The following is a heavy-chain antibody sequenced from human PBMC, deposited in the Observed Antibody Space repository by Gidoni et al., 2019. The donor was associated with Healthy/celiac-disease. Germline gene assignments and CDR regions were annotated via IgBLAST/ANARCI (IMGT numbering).Heavy chain of an antibody. CDR3: VKDVLRYFDWLSPTYGMDV. J-gene: IGHJ6*02. Sequence: EVQLVESGGGLVQPGGSLRLSCSASGFTFSSYAMHWVRQAPGKGLEYVSAISSNGGSTYYADSVKGRFTISRDNSKNTLYLQMSSLRAEDTAVYYCVKDVLRYFDWLSPTYGMDVWGQGTTVTVSS. CDR2: ISSNGGST. D-gene: IGHD3-9*01. CDR1: GFTFSSYA. V-gene: IGHV3-64D*06.